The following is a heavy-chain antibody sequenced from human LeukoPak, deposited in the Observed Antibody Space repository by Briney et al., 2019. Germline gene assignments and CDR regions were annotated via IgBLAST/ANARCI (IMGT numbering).Heavy chain of an antibody. CDR2: ISSSSYI. CDR3: ARKLGIFTVTAAFDY. J-gene: IGHJ4*02. V-gene: IGHV3-21*01. D-gene: IGHD4-17*01. Sequence: PGGSLRLSCAASGFTFSSYSMNWVRQAPGKGLEWVSSISSSSYIYYADSVKGRFTISRDNAKNSLYLQMNSLRAEDTAVYYCARKLGIFTVTAAFDYWGQGTLVTVSS. CDR1: GFTFSSYS.